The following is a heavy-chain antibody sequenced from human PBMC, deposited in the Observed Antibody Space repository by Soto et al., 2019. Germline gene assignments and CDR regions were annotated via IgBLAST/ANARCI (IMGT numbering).Heavy chain of an antibody. V-gene: IGHV1-69*01. CDR3: ARDRYCSSTSCYPTPFDY. CDR1: GGTFSSYA. Sequence: QVQLVQSGAEVKKPGSSVKVSCKASGGTFSSYAISWVRQAPGQGLEWMGGIIPIFVTANYAQKFQGRVTITADESTSTAYMELSSLRSEDTAVYYCARDRYCSSTSCYPTPFDYWGQGTLVTVSS. J-gene: IGHJ4*02. CDR2: IIPIFVTA. D-gene: IGHD2-2*01.